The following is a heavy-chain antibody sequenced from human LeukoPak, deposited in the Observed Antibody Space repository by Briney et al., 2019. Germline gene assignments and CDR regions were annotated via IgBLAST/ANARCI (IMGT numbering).Heavy chain of an antibody. D-gene: IGHD3-3*01. CDR2: IDYTGST. CDR3: WRVLRFGTFFDY. V-gene: IGHV4-59*08. Sequence: SETLSLTCSISGGSISSFYWRWIRQPPGKRLEWIGYIDYTGSTKFYPSLKSRLTISVETSTNHFSFRLRSVTAADTAVYYCWRVLRFGTFFDYWGPGTLVTVSS. CDR1: GGSISSFY. J-gene: IGHJ4*02.